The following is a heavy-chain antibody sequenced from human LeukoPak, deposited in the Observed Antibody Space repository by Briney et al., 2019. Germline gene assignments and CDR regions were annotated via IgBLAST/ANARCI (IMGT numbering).Heavy chain of an antibody. V-gene: IGHV4-30-2*01. CDR3: AGIRDFWSGFFDY. J-gene: IGHJ4*02. CDR2: ILHSGST. D-gene: IGHD3-3*01. Sequence: SETLSLTCDVSGGSITSDTYYWSWIRQPPGKGLEWIGYILHSGSTYNNPSLKSRVTISVDTSKSQFPLKLSSVTAADAAVYYCAGIRDFWSGFFDYWGQGTLVTVSS. CDR1: GGSITSDTYY.